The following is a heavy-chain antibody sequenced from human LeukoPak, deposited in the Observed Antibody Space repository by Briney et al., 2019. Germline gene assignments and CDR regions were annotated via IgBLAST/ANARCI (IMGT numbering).Heavy chain of an antibody. CDR3: ARKLLFGGWFDP. J-gene: IGHJ5*02. CDR1: GYTFTGYY. Sequence: ASVKVSXKASGYTFTGYYMHWVRQAPGQGLEWMGRINPNSGDTNYAQKFQGRVTMTRDTSISTAYMELSRLRSDDTAVYYCARKLLFGGWFDPWGQRTLVTVSS. D-gene: IGHD3-10*01. CDR2: INPNSGDT. V-gene: IGHV1-2*06.